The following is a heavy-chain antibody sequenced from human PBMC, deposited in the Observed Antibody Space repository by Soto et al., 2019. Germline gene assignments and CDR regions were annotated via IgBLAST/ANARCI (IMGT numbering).Heavy chain of an antibody. CDR2: INHSGST. V-gene: IGHV4-34*01. CDR3: ARDKITGLFDY. Sequence: QVQLQQWGAGLLKPSETLSLTCAVYGGSFSGYYWTWIRQPAGTGLEGIGEINHSGSTNYNPSLKSQVTISVDTSKSQFSLKLTSVTAADTAVYCCARDKITGLFDYWGQGTLVTVSS. D-gene: IGHD2-8*02. J-gene: IGHJ4*02. CDR1: GGSFSGYY.